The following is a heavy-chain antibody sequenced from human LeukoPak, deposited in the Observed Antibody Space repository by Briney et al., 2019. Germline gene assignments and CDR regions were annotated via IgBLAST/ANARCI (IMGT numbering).Heavy chain of an antibody. CDR1: GYTLTELS. V-gene: IGHV1-24*01. CDR3: ATATHHFYMDV. J-gene: IGHJ6*03. CDR2: FDPEDGET. Sequence: ASVKVSCKVSGYTLTELSMHWVRQAPGKGLEWMGGFDPEDGETTYAQKFQGRVTMTEDTSTDTAYMELSSLSSEDMAVYYCATATHHFYMDVWGKGTTVTVSS.